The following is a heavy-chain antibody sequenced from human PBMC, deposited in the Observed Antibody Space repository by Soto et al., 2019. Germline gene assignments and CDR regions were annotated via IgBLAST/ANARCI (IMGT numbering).Heavy chain of an antibody. CDR1: GGSISSYY. J-gene: IGHJ4*02. CDR2: IYYIGSN. CDR3: ARHSPDGRDSSNPQIDY. D-gene: IGHD6-13*01. V-gene: IGHV4-59*08. Sequence: QVQLQESGPGLVKPSETLSLTCTVSGGSISSYYWSWIRQPPGKGLEWIGYIYYIGSNNNNPALRGRVTLSVDTAKYQFTLKLSSVTAADTAVYYCARHSPDGRDSSNPQIDYWGQGTLVTVSS.